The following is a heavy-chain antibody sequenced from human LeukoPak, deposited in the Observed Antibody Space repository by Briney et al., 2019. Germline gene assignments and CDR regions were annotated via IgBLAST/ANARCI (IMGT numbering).Heavy chain of an antibody. J-gene: IGHJ5*02. CDR1: GFTFSSYS. D-gene: IGHD2-8*01. CDR3: ARELKSGYVMWA. V-gene: IGHV3-21*01. CDR2: INSSSDNT. Sequence: GGSLRLSCTASGFTFSSYSMIWVRQAPGKGLEWFSSINSSSDNTNYAHSLKGRFTISRDNAENTLNLQMNSLRAEDTAVYYCARELKSGYVMWAWGQGTLVTVSS.